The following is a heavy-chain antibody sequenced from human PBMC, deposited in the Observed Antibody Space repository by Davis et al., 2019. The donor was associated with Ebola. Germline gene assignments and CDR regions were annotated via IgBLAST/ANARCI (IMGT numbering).Heavy chain of an antibody. J-gene: IGHJ6*02. CDR1: GFTFTGSA. V-gene: IGHV3-73*01. D-gene: IGHD3-16*01. Sequence: GESLKISCAASGFTFTGSAMHWVRQASGKGLEWVGRIRSKANSYATAYAASVKGRFTISRDDSKTIAYLQMNSLKTEDTAVYYCTRESGGRMDVWGQGTTGTVSS. CDR3: TRESGGRMDV. CDR2: IRSKANSYAT.